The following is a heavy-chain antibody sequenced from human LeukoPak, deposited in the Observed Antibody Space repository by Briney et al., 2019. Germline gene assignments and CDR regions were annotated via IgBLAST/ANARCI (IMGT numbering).Heavy chain of an antibody. Sequence: SETLSLTCTVSGASVSGSAYYWGWIRQPPGKGLEWIGNIYYSGSTYYNESLESRVTISIDTSKNQFSLKLNSVTAADTAMYYCARDPWDYSNYVGYFDYWGQGTLVTVSS. J-gene: IGHJ4*02. CDR2: IYYSGST. D-gene: IGHD4-11*01. CDR3: ARDPWDYSNYVGYFDY. CDR1: GASVSGSAYY. V-gene: IGHV4-39*02.